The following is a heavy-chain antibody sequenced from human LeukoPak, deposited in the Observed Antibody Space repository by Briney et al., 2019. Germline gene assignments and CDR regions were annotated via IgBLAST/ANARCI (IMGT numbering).Heavy chain of an antibody. CDR2: INHSGST. V-gene: IGHV4-34*01. J-gene: IGHJ4*02. CDR3: ARGPTYYYDSSGIFRY. CDR1: GGSFSGYY. Sequence: SETLSLTCAVYGGSFSGYYWSWIRQPPGKGLEWIGEINHSGSTNYNPSLKSRVTISVDTSKNQFSLKLSSVTAADTAVYYCARGPTYYYDSSGIFRYWGQGTLVTVSS. D-gene: IGHD3-22*01.